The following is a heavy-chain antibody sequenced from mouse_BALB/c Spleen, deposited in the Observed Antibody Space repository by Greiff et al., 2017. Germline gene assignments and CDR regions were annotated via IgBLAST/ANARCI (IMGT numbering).Heavy chain of an antibody. CDR2: ISSGGGST. D-gene: IGHD2-3*01. V-gene: IGHV5-12-1*01. CDR1: GFAFSSYD. Sequence: EVQGVESGGGLVKPGGSLKLSCAASGFAFSSYDMSWVRQTPEKRLEWVAYISSGGGSTYYPDTVKGRFTISSDDPKNTLFLQMTSLRSEYTAMYYCAREGIYDGYYFDYGGQGTTLTVSA. CDR3: AREGIYDGYYFDY. J-gene: IGHJ2*01.